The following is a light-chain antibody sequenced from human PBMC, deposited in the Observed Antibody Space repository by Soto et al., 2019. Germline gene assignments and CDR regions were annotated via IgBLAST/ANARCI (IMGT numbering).Light chain of an antibody. CDR1: QTISSW. J-gene: IGKJ1*01. V-gene: IGKV1-5*03. CDR3: QHYNSYSEA. Sequence: DIQMTQSPSTLFGSVGDRVTITCRASQTISSWLAWYQQKPGKAPKLLIYKASTLKSGVPSRFSGSGSGTEFTLTISSLQPDDFATYYCQHYNSYSEAFGQGTKVDIK. CDR2: KAS.